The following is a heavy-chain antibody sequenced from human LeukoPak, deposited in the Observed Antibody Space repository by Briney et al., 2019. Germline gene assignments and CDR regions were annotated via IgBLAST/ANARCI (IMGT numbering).Heavy chain of an antibody. CDR1: GYSITSSSW. D-gene: IGHD6-13*01. CDR3: ARGAGYSSSWAFDY. CDR2: IYHSGTT. J-gene: IGHJ4*02. Sequence: SETLSLTCAVSGYSITSSSWWGWIRQPPGKGLEWIGYIYHSGTTYYNPSLQSRVTMSVDTSKNQFSLKLSSVTAADTAVYYCARGAGYSSSWAFDYWGQGTLVTVSS. V-gene: IGHV4-28*03.